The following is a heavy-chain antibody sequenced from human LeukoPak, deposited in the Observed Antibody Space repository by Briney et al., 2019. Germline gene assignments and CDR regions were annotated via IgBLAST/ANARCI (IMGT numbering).Heavy chain of an antibody. V-gene: IGHV3-30*04. CDR3: ARVGETGTVTMELDL. D-gene: IGHD1-7*01. CDR1: GFPFADYS. Sequence: PGESLRLSCVASGFPFADYSLHWVRQAPGKGLEWVALMSFDGSFENFADSVKGRFTISRDTARNTLYLHMGSLGVEDSAVYYCARVGETGTVTMELDLWGQGALVTVSS. CDR2: MSFDGSFE. J-gene: IGHJ1*01.